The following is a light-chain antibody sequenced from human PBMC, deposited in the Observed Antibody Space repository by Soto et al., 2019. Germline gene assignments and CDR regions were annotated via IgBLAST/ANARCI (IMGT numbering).Light chain of an antibody. CDR3: AAWDDSLYGVV. V-gene: IGLV1-44*01. CDR2: RST. CDR1: SSNVGSNS. Sequence: QSVVRQPPSASVTPGHRFTISCSGSSSNVGSNSVNWYQHFPGTAPKVLIYRSTQRPSGVPDRFSGSKSGTSASLAISGLQSEDEADYYCAAWDDSLYGVVFGGGTKVTVL. J-gene: IGLJ2*01.